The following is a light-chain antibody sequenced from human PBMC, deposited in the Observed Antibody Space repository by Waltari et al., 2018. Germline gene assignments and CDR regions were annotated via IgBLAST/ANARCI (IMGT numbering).Light chain of an antibody. Sequence: QSVLTQPPSVSGAPGQRVTISCTGSSSNIGAGYDVHWYQQLPGTAPKLLIYGNSHRPSGVPDRFSDAKSGTSASLAITGLQAEDEADYYCQSYDSSLSGWVFGGGTKLTVL. J-gene: IGLJ3*02. V-gene: IGLV1-40*01. CDR2: GNS. CDR1: SSNIGAGYD. CDR3: QSYDSSLSGWV.